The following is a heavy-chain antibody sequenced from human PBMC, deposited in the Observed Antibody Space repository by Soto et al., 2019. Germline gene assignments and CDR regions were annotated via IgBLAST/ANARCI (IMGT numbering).Heavy chain of an antibody. D-gene: IGHD3-10*01. V-gene: IGHV3-7*01. CDR3: ARGFYIDY. CDR2: MKEDGSEK. CDR1: GFNFSRSW. Sequence: GGSLRLSCEASGFNFSRSWMSWVRQAPGKGLEWVANMKEDGSEKYYADSVRGRFTISRDNAKNSVHLQMNSLRVEDTAVYYCARGFYIDYWGQGALVTVSS. J-gene: IGHJ4*02.